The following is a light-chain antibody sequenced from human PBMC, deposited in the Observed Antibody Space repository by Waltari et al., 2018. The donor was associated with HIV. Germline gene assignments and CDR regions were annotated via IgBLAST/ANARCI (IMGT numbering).Light chain of an antibody. CDR1: QNVGAF. J-gene: IGKJ1*01. CDR3: HQYASFSGT. CDR2: QAS. Sequence: DIRRTQAPPTLSASAGDRVAITCRAGQNVGAFLAWYQQKPGKPPKLLIFQASILEGGVPSRFSGSVSGSDFTLTINGLQSDDFATYYCHQYASFSGTFGQGTKVEL. V-gene: IGKV1-5*03.